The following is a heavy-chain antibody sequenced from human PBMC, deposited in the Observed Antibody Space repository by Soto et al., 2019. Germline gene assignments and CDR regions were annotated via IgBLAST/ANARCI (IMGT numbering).Heavy chain of an antibody. CDR2: IIPIFGTA. V-gene: IGHV1-69*12. Sequence: VQLVQSGAEVKKPGSSVKVSCKASGGTFSSYAISWVRQAPGQGLEWMGGIIPIFGTANYAQKFQGRVTITADESTSTAYMALSSLRSEDTAVYYCARDRVTIFGVVNYGMDVWGQGTTVTVSS. CDR1: GGTFSSYA. CDR3: ARDRVTIFGVVNYGMDV. J-gene: IGHJ6*02. D-gene: IGHD3-3*01.